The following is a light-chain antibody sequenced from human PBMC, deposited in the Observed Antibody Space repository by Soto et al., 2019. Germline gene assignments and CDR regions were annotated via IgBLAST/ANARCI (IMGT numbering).Light chain of an antibody. CDR1: QSISSTN. CDR3: QQYSRSLGT. Sequence: EIVLTQSPGTLSLSPGDRATLSCMASQSISSTNLAWYQQKHGQXPRLXIYGASTRATGIPDRYRGSGSGTDLTITISRLEPEDGEVYYGQQYSRSLGTFGEGTKG. CDR2: GAS. V-gene: IGKV3-20*01. J-gene: IGKJ1*01.